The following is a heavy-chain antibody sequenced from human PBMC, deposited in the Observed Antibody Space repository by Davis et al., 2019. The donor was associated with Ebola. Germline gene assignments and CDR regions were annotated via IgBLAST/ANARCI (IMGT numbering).Heavy chain of an antibody. Sequence: GESLKISCAASGFTFSSYGMHWVRQAPGKGLEWVAVIWYDGSNKYYADSVKGRFTISRDNSKNTLYLQMNSLRAEDTAVYYCARDRGIAVAGTRYYGMDVWGQGTTVTVSS. V-gene: IGHV3-33*01. D-gene: IGHD6-19*01. CDR1: GFTFSSYG. CDR3: ARDRGIAVAGTRYYGMDV. CDR2: IWYDGSNK. J-gene: IGHJ6*02.